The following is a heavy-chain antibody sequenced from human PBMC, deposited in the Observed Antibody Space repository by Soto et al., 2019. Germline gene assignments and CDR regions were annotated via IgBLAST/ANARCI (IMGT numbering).Heavy chain of an antibody. J-gene: IGHJ4*01. CDR1: GFTFNSYA. V-gene: IGHV3-23*01. CDR2: IGTDGNT. Sequence: SLRLSCAASGFTFNSYAMNWVRQAPGKGLAWVSAIGTDGNTYYANSVKGRFTISRDNSRTTLYLQMNSLRVEDTALYYCVRKYPGTRPFDYWGQGTLVTVSS. CDR3: VRKYPGTRPFDY. D-gene: IGHD2-2*01.